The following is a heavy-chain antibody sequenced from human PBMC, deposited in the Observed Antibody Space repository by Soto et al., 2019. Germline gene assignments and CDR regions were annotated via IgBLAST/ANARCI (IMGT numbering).Heavy chain of an antibody. V-gene: IGHV1-8*01. J-gene: IGHJ4*02. CDR1: GYTFATYD. Sequence: QVQLVQSGAEVKKPGASVKVSCKASGYTFATYDFAWVRQATGQGLGWMGWMNPNTGNTGYAQAFRGRVTMTRNTSITTAYMELSSLRSEDTAVYFCARRKERSGPYYLDYWGQGTLVTVSS. CDR3: ARRKERSGPYYLDY. D-gene: IGHD6-25*01. CDR2: MNPNTGNT.